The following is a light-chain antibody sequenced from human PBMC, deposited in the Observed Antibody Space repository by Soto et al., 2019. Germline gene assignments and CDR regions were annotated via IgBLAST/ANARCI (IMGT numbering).Light chain of an antibody. CDR1: QSVSSY. J-gene: IGKJ1*01. Sequence: EIVMTQSPATLSVSPGERATLTCRASQSVSSYLAWYQQKPGQAPRLLIYGASSLATGIPARFSGSGSGTEFTLTISSLQSDDFALYYCQQYNTWRTFGQGTKVEIK. CDR3: QQYNTWRT. V-gene: IGKV3-15*01. CDR2: GAS.